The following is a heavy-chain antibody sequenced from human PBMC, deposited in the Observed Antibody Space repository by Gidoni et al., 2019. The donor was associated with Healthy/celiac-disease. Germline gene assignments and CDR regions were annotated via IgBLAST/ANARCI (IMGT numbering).Heavy chain of an antibody. CDR3: ARDQNSGYDLTTDY. CDR2: GSNK. D-gene: IGHD5-12*01. V-gene: IGHV3-33*01. J-gene: IGHJ4*02. Sequence: GSNKYYADSVKGRFTISRDNSKNTLYLQMNSLRAEDTAVYYCARDQNSGYDLTTDYWGQGTLVTVSS.